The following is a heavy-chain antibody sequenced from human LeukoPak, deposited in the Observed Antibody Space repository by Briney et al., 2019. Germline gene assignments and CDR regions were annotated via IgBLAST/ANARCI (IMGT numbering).Heavy chain of an antibody. CDR3: ARLVGADTAMVNYYYYGMDV. CDR2: IYYSGST. CDR1: GGSISSYY. Sequence: SETLSLTCTVSGGSISSYYWSWIRQPPGKGLEWIGYIYYSGSTNYNPSLKSRVTISVDTSKNQFSLKLSSVTAADTAVYYCARLVGADTAMVNYYYYGMDVWGQGTTVTVSS. V-gene: IGHV4-59*12. D-gene: IGHD5-18*01. J-gene: IGHJ6*02.